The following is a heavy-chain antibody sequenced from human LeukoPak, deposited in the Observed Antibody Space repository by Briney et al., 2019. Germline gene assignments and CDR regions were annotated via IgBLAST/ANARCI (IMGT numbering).Heavy chain of an antibody. Sequence: EASVNVSCKASGGTFSSYAISWVRQAPGQGLEWMGGIIPIFGTANYAQKFQGRVTITADESTSTAYMELSSLRSEDTAVYYCAREEMATIMTPYYFDYWGQGTLVTVSS. J-gene: IGHJ4*02. CDR2: IIPIFGTA. V-gene: IGHV1-69*01. CDR1: GGTFSSYA. CDR3: AREEMATIMTPYYFDY. D-gene: IGHD5-24*01.